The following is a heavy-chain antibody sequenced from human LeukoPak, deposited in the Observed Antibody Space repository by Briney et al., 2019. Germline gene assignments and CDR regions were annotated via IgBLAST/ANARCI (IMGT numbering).Heavy chain of an antibody. J-gene: IGHJ5*02. CDR3: GKDGGQYSSGPEFDP. CDR2: ISGGGERT. V-gene: IGHV3-23*01. CDR1: GFVFSNTA. D-gene: IGHD6-19*01. Sequence: GGSLRLSCAASGFVFSNTAMNWARQSPGRGLEWVSAISGGGERTFYADSVKGRFTISRDNSKNMVYLQMNSLRADDTAIYYCGKDGGQYSSGPEFDPRGQGALVTVSS.